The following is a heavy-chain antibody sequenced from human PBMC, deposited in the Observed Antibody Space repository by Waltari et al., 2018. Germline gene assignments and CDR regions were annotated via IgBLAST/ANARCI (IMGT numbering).Heavy chain of an antibody. J-gene: IGHJ3*02. V-gene: IGHV1-69*05. CDR1: GSTLRSYA. CDR2: IIPIFGTA. CDR3: ARDKPSSGGISDAFDI. D-gene: IGHD2-15*01. Sequence: QVQLVQSGAEVKKPGSSVKVSCKASGSTLRSYAISWVRQAPGQGLEWMGGIIPIFGTANYAQKFQGRVTITTDESTSTAYMELSSLRSEDTAVYYCARDKPSSGGISDAFDIWGQGTMVTVSS.